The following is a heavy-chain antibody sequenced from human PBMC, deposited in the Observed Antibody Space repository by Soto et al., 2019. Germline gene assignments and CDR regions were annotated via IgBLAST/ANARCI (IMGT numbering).Heavy chain of an antibody. CDR3: ATSSPFPSAYSSPF. CDR2: FDPEDGET. CDR1: GYTLTELS. Sequence: ASVKVSCKVSGYTLTELSMHWVRQAPGKGLEWMGGFDPEDGETIYAQKFQGRVTMTEDTSTDTAYMELSSLRSEDTAVYYCATSSPFPSAYSSPFWCPGPLVTVSS. J-gene: IGHJ4*02. V-gene: IGHV1-24*01. D-gene: IGHD3-3*01.